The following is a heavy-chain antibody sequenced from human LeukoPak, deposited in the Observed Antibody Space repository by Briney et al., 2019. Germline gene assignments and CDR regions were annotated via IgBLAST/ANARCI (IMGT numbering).Heavy chain of an antibody. V-gene: IGHV4-61*01. CDR1: NGSISSNTYF. Sequence: SETLSLTCTVSNGSISSNTYFWSWIRQPPGKGLEWIGYIYYSGSTNYNPSLKSRVTISVDTSKNQFSLKLSSVTAADTAVYYCARANGGLWFGELFGWFDPWGQGTLVTVSS. D-gene: IGHD3-10*01. CDR3: ARANGGLWFGELFGWFDP. CDR2: IYYSGST. J-gene: IGHJ5*02.